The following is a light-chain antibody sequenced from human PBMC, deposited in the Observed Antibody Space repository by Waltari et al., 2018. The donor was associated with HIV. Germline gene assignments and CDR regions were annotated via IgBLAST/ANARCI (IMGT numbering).Light chain of an antibody. Sequence: SPGQSITISCTGTSSDVGSYNLVSWYQHHPHKAPQVVIYDVTKRPSGVSNRFSGSKSGNTASLTIYGLQAEDESDYYCCSYAGSRGVVFGGGTKLTVL. V-gene: IGLV2-23*02. CDR3: CSYAGSRGVV. J-gene: IGLJ2*01. CDR2: DVT. CDR1: SSDVGSYNL.